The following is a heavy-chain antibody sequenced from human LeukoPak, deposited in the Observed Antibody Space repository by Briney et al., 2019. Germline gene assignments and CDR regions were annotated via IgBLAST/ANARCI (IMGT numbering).Heavy chain of an antibody. J-gene: IGHJ4*02. Sequence: TSETLSLTCAVYGGSFSGYYWSWIRQPPGKGLEWIGEINHSGSTNYNPSLKSRVTISVDTSKNQFSLKLSSVTAADTAVYYCARGRGIQLWFDYWGQGTLVTVSS. CDR1: GGSFSGYY. D-gene: IGHD5-18*01. CDR3: ARGRGIQLWFDY. CDR2: INHSGST. V-gene: IGHV4-34*01.